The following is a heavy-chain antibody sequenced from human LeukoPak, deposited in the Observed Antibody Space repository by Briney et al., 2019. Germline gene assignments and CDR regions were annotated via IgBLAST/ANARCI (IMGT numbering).Heavy chain of an antibody. D-gene: IGHD3-10*01. Sequence: GGSLRLSCAASGFTFSSYGMHWVRQAPGKGLEWVAVISYDGSNKYYADSVRGRFTISRDNSKNTLFLQMNSLTAEDTAMYFCARDRGRFTSGTSYFDFWGQGTLVTVSA. CDR1: GFTFSSYG. V-gene: IGHV3-30*03. J-gene: IGHJ4*02. CDR3: ARDRGRFTSGTSYFDF. CDR2: ISYDGSNK.